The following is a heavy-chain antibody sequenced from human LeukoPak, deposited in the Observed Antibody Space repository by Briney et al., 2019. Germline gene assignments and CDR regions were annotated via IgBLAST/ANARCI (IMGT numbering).Heavy chain of an antibody. CDR2: IYYNGRT. CDR1: AGAITDDYYH. CDR3: VRELYGVSDY. V-gene: IGHV4-39*07. D-gene: IGHD4/OR15-4a*01. J-gene: IGHJ4*02. Sequence: SETLSLTCTVSAGAITDDYYHWAWIRQPPGKGLEWIGSIYYNGRTYYKPSLKSLVTIAVDAPNNQFFLRLTSVTAADTAVYYCVRELYGVSDYWGRGTLVTVPS.